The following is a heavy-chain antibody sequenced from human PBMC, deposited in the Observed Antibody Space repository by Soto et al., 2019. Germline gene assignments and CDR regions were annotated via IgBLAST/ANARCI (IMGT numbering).Heavy chain of an antibody. J-gene: IGHJ4*02. Sequence: PGGSLRLSCAASGFTFSSYAMSWVRQAPGKGLEWVSAISGSGGSTYYADSVKGRFTISRDNSKNTLYLQMNSLRAEDTAVYYCAKEAVGDRYRILYYFDYWGQGTLVTVSS. V-gene: IGHV3-23*01. D-gene: IGHD1-26*01. CDR3: AKEAVGDRYRILYYFDY. CDR1: GFTFSSYA. CDR2: ISGSGGST.